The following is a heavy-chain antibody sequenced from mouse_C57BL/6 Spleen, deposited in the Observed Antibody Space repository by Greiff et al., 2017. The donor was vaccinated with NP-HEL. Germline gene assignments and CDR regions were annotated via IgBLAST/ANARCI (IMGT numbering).Heavy chain of an antibody. CDR3: AREGPTVGYFDV. D-gene: IGHD1-1*01. CDR2: IYPGSGST. CDR1: GYTFTSYW. V-gene: IGHV1-55*01. J-gene: IGHJ1*03. Sequence: VQLQQPGAELVKPGASVKMSCKASGYTFTSYWITWVKQRPGQGLEWIGDIYPGSGSTNYNEKFKSKATLTVDTSSSTAYMQLSSLTSEDSAVYYCAREGPTVGYFDVWGTGTTVTVSS.